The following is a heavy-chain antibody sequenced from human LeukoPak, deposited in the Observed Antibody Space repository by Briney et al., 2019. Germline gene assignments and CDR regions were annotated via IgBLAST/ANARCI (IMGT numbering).Heavy chain of an antibody. CDR3: AREELGGDTDY. Sequence: SETLSLTCTVSGGSINSYYWSWIRQPPGKGLEWIGYIYYSGTTNYNPSLKSRVTISVDTSKNQFSLKLSSVTAADTAVYYCAREELGGDTDYWGQGTLVTVSS. D-gene: IGHD2-21*02. CDR1: GGSINSYY. V-gene: IGHV4-59*12. CDR2: IYYSGTT. J-gene: IGHJ4*02.